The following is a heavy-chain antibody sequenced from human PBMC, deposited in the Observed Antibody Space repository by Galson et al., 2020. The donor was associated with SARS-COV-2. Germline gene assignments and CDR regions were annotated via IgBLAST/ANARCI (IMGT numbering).Heavy chain of an antibody. Sequence: ASVKVSCKVSGYTLTELSMHWVRQAPGKGLEWMGGFDPGDGETIYAQKFPGRVTMTEDTSTDTAYMELSSLRSEDTAVYYLATGYSSSWYSYWGQGTPVTVSS. CDR3: ATGYSSSWYSY. V-gene: IGHV1-24*01. CDR2: FDPGDGET. CDR1: GYTLTELS. D-gene: IGHD6-13*01. J-gene: IGHJ4*02.